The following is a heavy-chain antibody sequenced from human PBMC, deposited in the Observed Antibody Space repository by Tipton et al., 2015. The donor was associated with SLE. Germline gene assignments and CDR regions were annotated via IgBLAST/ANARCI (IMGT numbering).Heavy chain of an antibody. CDR2: IYHSGST. Sequence: TLSLTCTVSGGSVSSGSYYWGWIRQPPGKGLEWIGSIYHSGSTYYNPSLKSRVTISVDTSKNQFSLKLSSVTAADTAVYYCARDNGDYHYYYYYMDVWGKGTTVTVSS. CDR1: GGSVSSGSYY. CDR3: ARDNGDYHYYYYYMDV. V-gene: IGHV4-39*07. D-gene: IGHD4-17*01. J-gene: IGHJ6*03.